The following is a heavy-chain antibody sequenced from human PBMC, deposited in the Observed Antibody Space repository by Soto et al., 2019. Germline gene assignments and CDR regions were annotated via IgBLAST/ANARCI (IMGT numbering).Heavy chain of an antibody. CDR2: IIPIFGTA. Sequence: GASVKVSCKASGGTFSSYAISWVRQAPGQGLEWMGGIIPIFGTANYAQKFQGRVTITADESTSTAYMELSSLRSEDTAVYYCARATAPIAATTNHYYYYGMDVWGQGTTVTVSS. D-gene: IGHD1-26*01. V-gene: IGHV1-69*13. CDR3: ARATAPIAATTNHYYYYGMDV. J-gene: IGHJ6*02. CDR1: GGTFSSYA.